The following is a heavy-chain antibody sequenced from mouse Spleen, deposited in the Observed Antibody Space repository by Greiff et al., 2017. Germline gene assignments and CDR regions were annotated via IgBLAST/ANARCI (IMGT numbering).Heavy chain of an antibody. D-gene: IGHD6-1*01. Sequence: QVQLKESGAELVRPGASVKLSCKASGYSFTSYWMNWVKQRPGQGLEWIGMIHPSDSETRLNQKFKDKATLTVDKSSSTAHMELLSLTSEDSAVYYCGRSSDGYYFDYWGQGTTLTVSS. CDR1: GYSFTSYW. CDR2: IHPSDSET. J-gene: IGHJ2*01. V-gene: IGHV1S82*01. CDR3: GRSSDGYYFDY.